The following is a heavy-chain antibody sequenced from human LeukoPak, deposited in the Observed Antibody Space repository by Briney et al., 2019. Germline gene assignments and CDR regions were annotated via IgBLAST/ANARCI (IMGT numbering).Heavy chain of an antibody. Sequence: PSETLSLTCAVYGGSFSGYYWSWIRQPPGKGLEWIGEINHSGSTNYNPSLKSRVTISVDTSKNQFSLKLSSVTAADTAVYYCARGLGVAAAGTSDYWGQGTLVTVSS. CDR1: GGSFSGYY. CDR2: INHSGST. CDR3: ARGLGVAAAGTSDY. J-gene: IGHJ4*02. V-gene: IGHV4-34*01. D-gene: IGHD6-13*01.